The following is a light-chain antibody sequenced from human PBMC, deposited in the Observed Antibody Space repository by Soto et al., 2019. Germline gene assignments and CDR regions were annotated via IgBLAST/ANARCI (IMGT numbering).Light chain of an antibody. V-gene: IGLV1-47*01. CDR1: RSNIGSNY. J-gene: IGLJ3*02. Sequence: QSVLTEPPSASGTPGQRVTISCSESRSNIGSNYVYWYQQLPGTAPKLLIYRNNQRPSGVPDRFSGSKSGTSASLAISGLRSEDEADYYCAAWDDSLSGRVFGGGTKVTVL. CDR3: AAWDDSLSGRV. CDR2: RNN.